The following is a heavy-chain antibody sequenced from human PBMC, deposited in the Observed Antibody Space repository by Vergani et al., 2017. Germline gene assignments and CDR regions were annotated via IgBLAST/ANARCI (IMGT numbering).Heavy chain of an antibody. CDR2: IIPIFGTA. CDR3: AGLMGAMIPRYYYYGMDV. Sequence: QVQLVQSGAEVKKPGSSVKVSCKASGGTFSSYAISWVRQAPGQGLEWMGVIIPIFGTANYAQKFQGRVTSTADESTSTAYMELSSLRSEDTAVYYCAGLMGAMIPRYYYYGMDVWGQGTTVTVSS. V-gene: IGHV1-69*01. CDR1: GGTFSSYA. D-gene: IGHD1-26*01. J-gene: IGHJ6*02.